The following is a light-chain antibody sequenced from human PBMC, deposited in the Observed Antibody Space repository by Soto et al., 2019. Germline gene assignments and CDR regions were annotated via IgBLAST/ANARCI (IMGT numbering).Light chain of an antibody. J-gene: IGKJ5*01. V-gene: IGKV1-39*01. CDR3: QQSYSTPPIT. CDR1: QSISSY. CDR2: AAS. Sequence: DIQMTQSPSSLSASVGDRVTITCRASQSISSYLNWYQQKPGTAPKLLIYAASSLQSGVPSRFSGSGSGTDFTLTISSLQPEDFATYYCQQSYSTPPITFGQGTRLEIK.